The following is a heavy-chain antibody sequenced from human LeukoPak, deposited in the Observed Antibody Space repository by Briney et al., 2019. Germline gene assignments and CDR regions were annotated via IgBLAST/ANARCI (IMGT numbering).Heavy chain of an antibody. CDR3: AKAGTQQWLLFVGVY. V-gene: IGHV3-66*01. CDR2: IYSGGSST. J-gene: IGHJ4*02. CDR1: GFTVSTNY. Sequence: GGSLRLSCTASGFTVSTNYMSWVRQAPGKGLEWVSVIYSGGSSTYYADSVKGRFTISRDKSKNTLYPQMNSLRVEDTAMYYCAKAGTQQWLLFVGVYWGQGALVTVSS. D-gene: IGHD6-19*01.